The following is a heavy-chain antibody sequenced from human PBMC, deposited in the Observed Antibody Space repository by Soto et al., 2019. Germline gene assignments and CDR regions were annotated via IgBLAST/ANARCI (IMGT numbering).Heavy chain of an antibody. J-gene: IGHJ5*02. CDR1: GVSFSFYY. CDR2: INDSGST. D-gene: IGHD6-13*01. CDR3: AKQSSPEGWLAP. V-gene: IGHV4-34*01. Sequence: PAETLSLTCSVYGVSFSFYYGSLIRPPPGKGLEWIGEINDSGSTNYNPSLKIRVTISEDRSNYPVSLLLNSLRAVDTAIYYCAKQSSPEGWLAPWGQGTLVTVSS.